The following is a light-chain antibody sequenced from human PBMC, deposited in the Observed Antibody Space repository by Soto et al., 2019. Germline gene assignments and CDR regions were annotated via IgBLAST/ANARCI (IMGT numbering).Light chain of an antibody. CDR2: GAS. J-gene: IGKJ1*01. CDR1: QSISNTY. V-gene: IGKV3-20*01. CDR3: QQYGSSPRT. Sequence: EIVLTQSPGTLPFSPGQRATLPCRASQSISNTYLAWYQQKPGQAPRLLIYGASSRATGIPDRFSGSGSVTDFTLTISRLEPEDFAVYFCQQYGSSPRTFGQGTKVDIK.